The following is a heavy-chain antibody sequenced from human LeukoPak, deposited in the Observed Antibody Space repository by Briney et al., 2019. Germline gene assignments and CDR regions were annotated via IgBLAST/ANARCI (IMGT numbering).Heavy chain of an antibody. CDR1: GGSFSGYY. CDR2: INHRGST. D-gene: IGHD2-15*01. V-gene: IGHV4-34*01. CDR3: ASGVAVRDY. J-gene: IGHJ4*02. Sequence: PSETLSLTCAVYGGSFSGYYWSWIRQPPGKGLEWIGEINHRGSTNYNPSLKSRVTISVDTSKNQFSLKLSSVTAADTAVYYCASGVAVRDYWGQGTLVTVSS.